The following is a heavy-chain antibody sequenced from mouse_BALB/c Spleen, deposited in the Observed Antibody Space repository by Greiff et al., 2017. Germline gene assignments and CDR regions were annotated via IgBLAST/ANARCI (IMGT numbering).Heavy chain of an antibody. V-gene: IGHV1-20*02. Sequence: VQLQQSGPELVKPGASVKISCKASGYSFTGYFMNWVMQSHGKSLEWIGRINPYNGDTFYNQKFKGKATLTVDKSSSTAHMELRSLASEDSAVYYCARGLGNYEMSAMDDWGQGTSVTVSS. CDR1: GYSFTGYF. D-gene: IGHD2-1*01. CDR2: INPYNGDT. CDR3: ARGLGNYEMSAMDD. J-gene: IGHJ4*01.